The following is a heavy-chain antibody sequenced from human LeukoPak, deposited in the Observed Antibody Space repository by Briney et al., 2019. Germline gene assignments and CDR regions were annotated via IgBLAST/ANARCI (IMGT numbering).Heavy chain of an antibody. Sequence: PSETLSLTCTVSGGSISSGDYYWSWIRQPPGKGLEWIGYIYYSGSTYYNPSLKSRVTISVDTSKNQFSLKLSSVTAADTAVYYCARVPIVVVPAAILFGWFDRWGQGTLVTVSS. D-gene: IGHD2-2*01. CDR2: IYYSGST. CDR3: ARVPIVVVPAAILFGWFDR. V-gene: IGHV4-30-4*01. CDR1: GGSISSGDYY. J-gene: IGHJ5*02.